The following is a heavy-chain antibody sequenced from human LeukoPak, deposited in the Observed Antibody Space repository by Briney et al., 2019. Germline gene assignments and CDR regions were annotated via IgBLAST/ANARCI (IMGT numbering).Heavy chain of an antibody. D-gene: IGHD6-19*01. CDR1: GGSFSGYY. V-gene: IGHV4-34*01. CDR2: INHSGST. Sequence: SETLSLTCAVYGGSFSGYYWSWIRQPPGKGLEWIGEINHSGSTNYNPSLKSRVTISVDTSKNQFSLKLSSVTAADTAVYYCAIARSGWSRYYFDYWGQGTLVTVSS. CDR3: AIARSGWSRYYFDY. J-gene: IGHJ4*02.